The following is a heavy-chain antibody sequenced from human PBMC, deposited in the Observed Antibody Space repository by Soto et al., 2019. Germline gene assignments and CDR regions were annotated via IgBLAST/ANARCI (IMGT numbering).Heavy chain of an antibody. J-gene: IGHJ4*02. Sequence: EVQLVESGGGSVQPGGSLRLSCVASGITFTNYWMHWVRQVPGKGLVWVARVDSDGRATSYADFVKGRFTISRDNAKHTLYLQMNALRVEDTAMYYWGTVFEHWGQGILVTVSS. CDR2: VDSDGRAT. CDR1: GITFTNYW. CDR3: GTVFEH. V-gene: IGHV3-74*01.